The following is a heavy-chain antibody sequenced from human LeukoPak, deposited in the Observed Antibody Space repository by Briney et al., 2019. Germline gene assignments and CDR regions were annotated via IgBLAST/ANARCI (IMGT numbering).Heavy chain of an antibody. J-gene: IGHJ4*02. CDR2: ISSSGSTM. CDR3: ARATTLDY. V-gene: IGHV3-48*04. CDR1: GFTFSSYS. D-gene: IGHD1-7*01. Sequence: PGGSLRLSCAASGFTFSSYSMNWVRQAPGKGLEWVSYISSSGSTMYYADSVKGRFTISRDNAKNSLYLQMNSLRAEDTAVYYCARATTLDYWGQGTLVTVSS.